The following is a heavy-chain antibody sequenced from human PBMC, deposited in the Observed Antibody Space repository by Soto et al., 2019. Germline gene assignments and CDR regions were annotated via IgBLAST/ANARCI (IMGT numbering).Heavy chain of an antibody. D-gene: IGHD6-25*01. Sequence: GGSLRLSCAASGFTFSSYAMSWVRQAPGKGLEWVSAISGSGGSTYYADSVKGRFTISRDNSKNTLYLQMNSLRAEDTAVYYCAKAPSQYSSGWPAIDCWGQGTLVTVSS. J-gene: IGHJ4*02. CDR1: GFTFSSYA. V-gene: IGHV3-23*01. CDR2: ISGSGGST. CDR3: AKAPSQYSSGWPAIDC.